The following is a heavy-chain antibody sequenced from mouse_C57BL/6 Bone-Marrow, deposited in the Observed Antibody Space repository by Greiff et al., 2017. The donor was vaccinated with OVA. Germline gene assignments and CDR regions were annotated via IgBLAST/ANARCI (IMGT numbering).Heavy chain of an antibody. CDR2: IYPSDSET. V-gene: IGHV1-61*01. CDR1: GYTFTSYW. CDR3: ARRNYGSKGGRGDY. D-gene: IGHD1-1*01. Sequence: QVQLQQPGAELVRPGSSVKLSCKASGYTFTSYWMDWVKQRPGQGLEWIGNIYPSDSETHYNQKFKDKATLTVDKSSSTAYMQLSSLTSEDSAVYYCARRNYGSKGGRGDYWGQGTSVTVSS. J-gene: IGHJ4*01.